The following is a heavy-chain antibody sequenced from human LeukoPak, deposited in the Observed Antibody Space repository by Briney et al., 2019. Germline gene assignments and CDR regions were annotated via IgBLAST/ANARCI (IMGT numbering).Heavy chain of an antibody. CDR1: RFIFSDYY. V-gene: IGHV3-11*01. CDR3: AKEGPGDYYDSSGIFDY. J-gene: IGHJ4*02. Sequence: PGGSLRLSCAASRFIFSDYYMSWIRQAPGKGLEWVSYISSSGSTIYYADSVKGRFTISRDNSKNTLYLQMNSLRAGDTAVYYCAKEGPGDYYDSSGIFDYWGQGTLVTVSS. D-gene: IGHD3-22*01. CDR2: ISSSGSTI.